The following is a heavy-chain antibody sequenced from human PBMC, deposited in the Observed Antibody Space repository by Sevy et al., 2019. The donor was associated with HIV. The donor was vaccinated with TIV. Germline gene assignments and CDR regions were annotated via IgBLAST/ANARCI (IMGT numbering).Heavy chain of an antibody. Sequence: GGSLRLSCAASGFTFSDHYMEWVRQAPGKGLEWVGRIRNKADRYTTEYAASVKGRLAISRDDSKNSLYLLMNSLKTEDTAVYYCATHAGIAAAGRVFDYWGQGTLVTVSS. CDR2: IRNKADRYTT. D-gene: IGHD6-13*01. J-gene: IGHJ4*02. CDR1: GFTFSDHY. V-gene: IGHV3-72*01. CDR3: ATHAGIAAAGRVFDY.